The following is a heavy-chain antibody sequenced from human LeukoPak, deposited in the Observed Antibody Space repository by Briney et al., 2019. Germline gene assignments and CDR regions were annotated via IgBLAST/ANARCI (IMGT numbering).Heavy chain of an antibody. Sequence: TLSLTCTVSGGSFSSGGYYWTWIRQPAGKGLEWIGHVYTSVSTNYNPSLKSRVTMSLGTSKNQFSLKLNSVTAADTAVYYCARVYSSGSYMGFDYWGQGTLVTVSS. CDR2: VYTSVST. D-gene: IGHD3-22*01. V-gene: IGHV4-61*09. J-gene: IGHJ4*02. CDR3: ARVYSSGSYMGFDY. CDR1: GGSFSSGGYY.